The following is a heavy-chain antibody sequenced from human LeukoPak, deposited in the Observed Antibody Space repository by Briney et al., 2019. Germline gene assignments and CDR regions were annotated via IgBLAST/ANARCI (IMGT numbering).Heavy chain of an antibody. J-gene: IGHJ4*02. CDR2: IYSGGST. Sequence: GGSLRLSCAASGFTVRSNYMSWVRQAPGKGLEWVSVIYSGGSTYYADSVKGRFTISRHNSKNTLYLQMNSLRAEDTAVYYCARARYTYSSGWYFDYWGQGTLVTVSS. CDR3: ARARYTYSSGWYFDY. CDR1: GFTVRSNY. D-gene: IGHD6-19*01. V-gene: IGHV3-53*04.